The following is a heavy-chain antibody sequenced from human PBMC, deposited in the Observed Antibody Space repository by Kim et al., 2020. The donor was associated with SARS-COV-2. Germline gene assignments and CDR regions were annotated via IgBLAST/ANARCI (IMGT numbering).Heavy chain of an antibody. V-gene: IGHV1-69*04. J-gene: IGHJ2*01. D-gene: IGHD3-9*01. Sequence: SVKVSCKASGGTFSSYAINWVRQAPGQGLEWMGRIIPILGIANYAQKFQGRVTITADKSTSTAYMELSSLRSEDTAVYYCARGVFVRHYDIYNLWGRGTLVTVSS. CDR3: ARGVFVRHYDIYNL. CDR2: IIPILGIA. CDR1: GGTFSSYA.